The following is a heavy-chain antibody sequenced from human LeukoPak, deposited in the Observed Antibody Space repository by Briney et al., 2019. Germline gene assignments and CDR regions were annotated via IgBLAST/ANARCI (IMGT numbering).Heavy chain of an antibody. CDR3: AGWAVGLDNYYDSRTDDY. J-gene: IGHJ4*02. Sequence: PSETLSLTCTVSGGSINNYYWSWVRQPPGKGLEWIGYIYHTGSANYNPFLKSRVTISVDTSKNQFSLKLSSVTAADTAVYYRAGWAVGLDNYYDSRTDDYWGQGTLVTVSS. CDR1: GGSINNYY. D-gene: IGHD3-22*01. CDR2: IYHTGSA. V-gene: IGHV4-59*13.